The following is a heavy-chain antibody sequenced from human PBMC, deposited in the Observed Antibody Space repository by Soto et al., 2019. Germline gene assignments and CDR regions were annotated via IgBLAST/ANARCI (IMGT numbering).Heavy chain of an antibody. CDR1: GFTFSSYG. J-gene: IGHJ6*02. V-gene: IGHV3-33*01. Sequence: GGSLRLSCAASGFTFSSYGMHWVRQAPGKGLEWVAVIWYDGSNKYYADSVKGRFTISRDNSKNTLYLQMNSLRAEDTAVYYCAREGPRVVVAATPYYYYGMDVWGQGTTVTVSS. CDR2: IWYDGSNK. CDR3: AREGPRVVVAATPYYYYGMDV. D-gene: IGHD2-15*01.